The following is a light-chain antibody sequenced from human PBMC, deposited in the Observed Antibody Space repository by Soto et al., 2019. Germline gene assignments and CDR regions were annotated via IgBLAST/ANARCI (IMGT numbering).Light chain of an antibody. CDR3: QTWDTGIGV. V-gene: IGLV4-69*01. Sequence: QPVLTQAPSGSASLGASVNLTCTLSSGHTNYAIAWHQQHPEKGPRYLMKLNSDGSHRKGDGIPDRFSGSSSGSERYLTISSLQSEDEADYYCQTWDTGIGVFGGGTKLTVL. CDR1: SGHTNYA. CDR2: LNSDGSH. J-gene: IGLJ2*01.